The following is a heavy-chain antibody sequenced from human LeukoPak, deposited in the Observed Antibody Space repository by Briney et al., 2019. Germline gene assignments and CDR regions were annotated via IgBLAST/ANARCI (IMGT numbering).Heavy chain of an antibody. V-gene: IGHV3-74*01. CDR2: INGDGGTT. D-gene: IGHD2-8*01. CDR3: ARVGGYCASGVCFELDP. CDR1: GFTFSSYW. Sequence: PGGSLRLSCAASGFTFSSYWMHWVRQAPGEGLVWVSHINGDGGTTTYADSVKGRFTISRDNAKNTLYLQMNSLRAEDTAVYYCARVGGYCASGVCFELDPWGQGTLVIVSS. J-gene: IGHJ5*02.